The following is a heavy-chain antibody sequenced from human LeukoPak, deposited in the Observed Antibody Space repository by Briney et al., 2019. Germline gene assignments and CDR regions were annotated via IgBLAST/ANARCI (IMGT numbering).Heavy chain of an antibody. D-gene: IGHD2-15*01. CDR2: IYISGNT. CDR3: AGTRRYCSGGSCYNWFDP. CDR1: GDSISSDTYY. V-gene: IGHV4-61*02. Sequence: PSETLSLTCTVSGDSISSDTYYWTWIRQPAGKGLEWIGRIYISGNTNYNPSLKSRVTISIDTSKNQFSLNLNSVTAADTAVDYCAGTRRYCSGGSCYNWFDPWGQGTLVTVSS. J-gene: IGHJ5*02.